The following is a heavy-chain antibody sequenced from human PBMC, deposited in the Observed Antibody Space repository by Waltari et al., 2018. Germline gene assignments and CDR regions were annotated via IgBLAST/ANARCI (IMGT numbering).Heavy chain of an antibody. CDR1: GFTFDDYG. V-gene: IGHV3-20*04. J-gene: IGHJ4*02. Sequence: EVQLVESGGGVVRLGGSLRLSCAASGFTFDDYGMSWARHAPGKGLEWVSGINWNGGSTGYADSVKGRFTISRDNAKNSLYLQMNSLRAEDTALYYCARNRGQQLLTTFDYWGQGTLVTVSS. D-gene: IGHD6-13*01. CDR2: INWNGGST. CDR3: ARNRGQQLLTTFDY.